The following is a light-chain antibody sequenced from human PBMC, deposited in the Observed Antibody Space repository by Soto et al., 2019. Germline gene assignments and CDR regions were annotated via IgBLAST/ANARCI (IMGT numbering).Light chain of an antibody. V-gene: IGLV2-14*01. CDR2: EVS. CDR3: SSYTSSSSQV. CDR1: SSDVGGYNY. Sequence: QSALTQPASVSGSPGQSITISCTGTSSDVGGYNYVSWYQQHPGKAPKLMIYEVSNRPSGVSNRFSGSKSCNTASPTISGLQAEDEADYYCSSYTSSSSQVFGTGTKVTVL. J-gene: IGLJ1*01.